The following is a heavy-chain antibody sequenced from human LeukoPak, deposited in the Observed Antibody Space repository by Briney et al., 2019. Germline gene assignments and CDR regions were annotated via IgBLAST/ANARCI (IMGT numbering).Heavy chain of an antibody. Sequence: PGGSLRLSCAASGFSVSSNYMNWVRQAPGEGLEWVSAIYTGGTTYYADSVKGRFTISRDNSKNTLYLQMNSLRAEDTAVYYCARDKLGSGYSSDFDYWGQGTLVTVSS. D-gene: IGHD6-19*01. J-gene: IGHJ4*02. V-gene: IGHV3-66*02. CDR3: ARDKLGSGYSSDFDY. CDR1: GFSVSSNY. CDR2: IYTGGTT.